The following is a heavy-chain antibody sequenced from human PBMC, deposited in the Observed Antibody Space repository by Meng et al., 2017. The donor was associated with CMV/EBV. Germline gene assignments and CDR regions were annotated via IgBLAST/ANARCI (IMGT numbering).Heavy chain of an antibody. Sequence: SLTGAVSGGSISSSNGWSWGRQPPGKGLEWIGEIYHSGSTNYNPSLKSRVTISVDKSKSQFSLKLSSVTAADTAVYYCARSDGTYFDYWGQGTLVTVSS. CDR2: IYHSGST. CDR3: ARSDGTYFDY. D-gene: IGHD3/OR15-3a*01. J-gene: IGHJ4*02. CDR1: GGSISSSNG. V-gene: IGHV4-4*02.